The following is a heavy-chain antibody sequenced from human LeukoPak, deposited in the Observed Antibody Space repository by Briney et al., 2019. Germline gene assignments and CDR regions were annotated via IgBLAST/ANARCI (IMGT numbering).Heavy chain of an antibody. CDR1: GFTVSSNY. J-gene: IGHJ4*02. D-gene: IGHD3-3*01. CDR3: AKDERYDFWSGYLLDY. CDR2: IRYDGSNK. Sequence: GGSLRLSCAASGFTVSSNYMNWVRQAPGKGLEWVAFIRYDGSNKYYADSVKGRFTISRDNSKNTLYLQMNSLRAEDTAVYYCAKDERYDFWSGYLLDYWGQGTLVTVSS. V-gene: IGHV3-30*02.